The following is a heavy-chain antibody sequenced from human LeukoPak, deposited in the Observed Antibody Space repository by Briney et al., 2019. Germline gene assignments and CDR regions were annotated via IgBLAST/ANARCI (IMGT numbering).Heavy chain of an antibody. CDR3: ARGYSSGIDDY. J-gene: IGHJ4*02. D-gene: IGHD6-19*01. CDR2: ISSSSSYI. V-gene: IGHV3-21*01. Sequence: PGGSLRLSCAASGFTFSIYSMNWVRQAPGKGLEWVSSISSSSSYIYYADSVKGRFTISRDNAKDSLYLQMNSLRAEDTAVYYCARGYSSGIDDYGGQGTLVTVSS. CDR1: GFTFSIYS.